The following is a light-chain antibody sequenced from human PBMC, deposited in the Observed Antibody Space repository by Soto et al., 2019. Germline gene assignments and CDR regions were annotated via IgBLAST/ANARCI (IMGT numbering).Light chain of an antibody. CDR2: EVS. CDR3: SSYTTSSTLEV. J-gene: IGLJ3*02. V-gene: IGLV2-14*01. CDR1: SSDVADYNY. Sequence: QSVLTQPASVSGSPGQSITISCTGTSSDVADYNYVSWYQQHPGKAPKLMIYEVSNRPSGVSNRFSGSKSGNTASLTISGLLAEDEADYYCSSYTTSSTLEVFGGGTKVTVL.